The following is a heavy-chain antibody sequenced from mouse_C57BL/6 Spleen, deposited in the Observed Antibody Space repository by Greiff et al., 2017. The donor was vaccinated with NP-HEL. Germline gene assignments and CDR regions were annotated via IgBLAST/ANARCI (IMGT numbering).Heavy chain of an antibody. V-gene: IGHV1-64*01. D-gene: IGHD1-1*01. CDR3: AREGLGYGSSSYYYAMDY. CDR2: IHHNSGST. CDR1: GYTFTSYW. J-gene: IGHJ4*01. Sequence: QVQLKQPGAELVKPGASVKLSCKASGYTFTSYWMHWVKQRPGQGLEWIGMIHHNSGSTNYNEKFKSKATLTVDKSSITAYMQLSSLTSEDSAVYYCAREGLGYGSSSYYYAMDYWGQGTSVTVSS.